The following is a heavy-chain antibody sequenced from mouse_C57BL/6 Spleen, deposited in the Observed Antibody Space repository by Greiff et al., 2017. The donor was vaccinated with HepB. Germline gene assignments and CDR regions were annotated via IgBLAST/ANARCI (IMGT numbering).Heavy chain of an antibody. CDR1: GFNIKDDY. V-gene: IGHV14-4*01. Sequence: VQLQQSGAELVRPGASVKLSCTASGFNIKDDYMHWVKQRPEQGLEWIGWIDPENGDTEYASKFQGKATITADTSSNTAYLQLSSLTSEDTAVYYCTGYYGSSWFAYWGQGTLVTVSA. CDR2: IDPENGDT. D-gene: IGHD1-1*01. CDR3: TGYYGSSWFAY. J-gene: IGHJ3*01.